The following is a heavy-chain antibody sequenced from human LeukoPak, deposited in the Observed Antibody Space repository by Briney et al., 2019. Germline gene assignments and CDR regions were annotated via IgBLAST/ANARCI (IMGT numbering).Heavy chain of an antibody. CDR1: GYTFTDYY. J-gene: IGHJ6*03. CDR2: VDPEDGET. CDR3: ATLRFLEWFSYYYYMDV. D-gene: IGHD3-3*01. Sequence: ATVKISCEVSGYTFTDYYMHWVQQAPGKGLEWMGLVDPEDGETIYAEKFQGRVTITADTSTDTAYMELSSLRSEDTAVYYCATLRFLEWFSYYYYMDVWGKGTTVTVSS. V-gene: IGHV1-69-2*01.